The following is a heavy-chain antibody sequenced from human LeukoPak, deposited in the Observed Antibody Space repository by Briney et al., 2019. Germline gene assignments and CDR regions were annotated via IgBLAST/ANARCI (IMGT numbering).Heavy chain of an antibody. D-gene: IGHD3-3*01. CDR2: IYSGGST. CDR1: GFTVSSNY. Sequence: PGGSLRLSCAASGFTVSSNYMSWVRQAPGKGLEWVSVIYSGGSTYYADSVKGRFTISRDNSKNTLYLQMNSLRAEDTAVYYCARDRVITIFGVVIERDYYYGVDVWGQGTTVTVSS. CDR3: ARDRVITIFGVVIERDYYYGVDV. V-gene: IGHV3-66*01. J-gene: IGHJ6*02.